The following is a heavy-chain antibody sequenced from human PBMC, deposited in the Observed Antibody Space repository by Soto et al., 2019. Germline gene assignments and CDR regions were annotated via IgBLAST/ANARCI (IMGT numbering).Heavy chain of an antibody. Sequence: EVQLLESGGGLVQPGGSLRLSCAASGFTFSNYAMSWVRQAPGKGLEWVSGISSSGATTYYADSVKGRFTISKDNSKNTLSLQMNSMIAKDTATYYCATDTNGDYVGGFEMWGQGTKVTVSS. D-gene: IGHD4-17*01. V-gene: IGHV3-23*01. CDR2: ISSSGATT. CDR1: GFTFSNYA. J-gene: IGHJ3*02. CDR3: ATDTNGDYVGGFEM.